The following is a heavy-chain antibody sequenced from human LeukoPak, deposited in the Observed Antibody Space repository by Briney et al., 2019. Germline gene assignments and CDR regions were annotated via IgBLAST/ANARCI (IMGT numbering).Heavy chain of an antibody. CDR1: GGSFSGYY. J-gene: IGHJ2*01. D-gene: IGHD5-12*01. V-gene: IGHV4-31*11. CDR3: ARGGGGYSWYFDL. Sequence: SETLSLTCAVYGGSFSGYYWSWIRQHPGKGLEWIGYIYYSGSTYYTPSLKNRVTISVATSKNQFSLRLSSVTAVDTAVYYCARGGGGYSWYFDLWGRGTLVTVSS. CDR2: IYYSGST.